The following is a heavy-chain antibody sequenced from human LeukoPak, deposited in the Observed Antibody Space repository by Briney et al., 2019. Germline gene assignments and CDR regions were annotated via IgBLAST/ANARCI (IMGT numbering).Heavy chain of an antibody. CDR3: ARHTIAAAATDY. Sequence: KPGRSLRISCETSGYSFTSYWIGWVRQMPGQGLEWMGIIYPGDSDTRYSPSFQGQVTISADKSISTAYLQWSSLKASDTAMYYCARHTIAAAATDYWGQGTLVTVSS. CDR1: GYSFTSYW. D-gene: IGHD6-13*01. CDR2: IYPGDSDT. J-gene: IGHJ4*02. V-gene: IGHV5-51*01.